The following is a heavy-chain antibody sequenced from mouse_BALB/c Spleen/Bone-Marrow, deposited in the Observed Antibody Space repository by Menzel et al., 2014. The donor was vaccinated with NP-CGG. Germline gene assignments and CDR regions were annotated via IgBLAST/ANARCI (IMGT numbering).Heavy chain of an antibody. Sequence: EVQLQQSGAELVKPGASFELSCTASGFNIKDTYMHWVKQRPEQGLEWIGRIDPANGNTKYDPKFQGKATITADTSSNTAYLQLSSLTSEDTAVYYCARGGSSYGWYFDVWGAGTTVTVSS. CDR1: GFNIKDTY. CDR2: IDPANGNT. D-gene: IGHD1-1*01. V-gene: IGHV14-3*02. J-gene: IGHJ1*01. CDR3: ARGGSSYGWYFDV.